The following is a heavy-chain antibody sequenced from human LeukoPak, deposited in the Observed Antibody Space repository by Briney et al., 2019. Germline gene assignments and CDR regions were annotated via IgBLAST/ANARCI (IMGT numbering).Heavy chain of an antibody. D-gene: IGHD1-26*01. J-gene: IGHJ4*02. Sequence: SVKVSCKASGGTFSSYAISWVRQAPGQGLEWMGRIIPILGIANYAQKFQGRVTITTDESTSTAYMELSSLRSEDTAVYYCARVVGATGGYFDYWGQGTLVTVSS. CDR3: ARVVGATGGYFDY. CDR2: IIPILGIA. V-gene: IGHV1-69*04. CDR1: GGTFSSYA.